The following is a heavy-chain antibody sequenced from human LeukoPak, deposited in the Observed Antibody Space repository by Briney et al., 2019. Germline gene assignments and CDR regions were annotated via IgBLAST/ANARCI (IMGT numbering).Heavy chain of an antibody. Sequence: ASVKVSCKASGYTFTSYGISWVRQAPGEGLEWMGWISGYDGNANYAQKLQGRVTMTTDTSTSTAYMELRSLRSDDTAVYYCASHDYGDYLSPLDYWGQGTLVTVSS. V-gene: IGHV1-18*01. J-gene: IGHJ4*02. CDR2: ISGYDGNA. CDR1: GYTFTSYG. D-gene: IGHD4-17*01. CDR3: ASHDYGDYLSPLDY.